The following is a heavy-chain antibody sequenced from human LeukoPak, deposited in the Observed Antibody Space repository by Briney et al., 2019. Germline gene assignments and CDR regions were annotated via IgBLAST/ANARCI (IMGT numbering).Heavy chain of an antibody. D-gene: IGHD2-15*01. V-gene: IGHV1-69*13. CDR3: ASGGCSGGSCYSFFDY. CDR1: GGTFSSYG. J-gene: IGHJ4*02. CDR2: IIPIFGTA. Sequence: GASVKVSCKASGGTFSSYGISWVRQAPGQGLEWMGGIIPIFGTANYAQKFQGRVTITADESTSTAYMELSSLRSDDTAVYYCASGGCSGGSCYSFFDYWGQGTLVTVSS.